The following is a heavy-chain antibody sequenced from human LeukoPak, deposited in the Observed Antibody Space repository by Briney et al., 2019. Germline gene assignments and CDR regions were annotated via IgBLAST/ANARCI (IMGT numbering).Heavy chain of an antibody. CDR3: ARDFGSSGWYNWFDP. D-gene: IGHD6-19*01. Sequence: GGSLRLSCAASGFTFSSYEMNWVRQAPGKGLEWVSYISSSGSTIYYADSVKGRFTISRDNAKNSLYLQMNSLRAEDTAVYYCARDFGSSGWYNWFDPWGQGTLVTVSS. J-gene: IGHJ5*02. CDR2: ISSSGSTI. CDR1: GFTFSSYE. V-gene: IGHV3-48*03.